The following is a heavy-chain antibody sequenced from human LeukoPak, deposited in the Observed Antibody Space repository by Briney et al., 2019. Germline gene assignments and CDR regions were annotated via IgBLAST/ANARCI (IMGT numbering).Heavy chain of an antibody. CDR3: AKDGSGFGELKSWYFDL. CDR1: GFTFSSYA. J-gene: IGHJ2*01. CDR2: ISGSGGST. D-gene: IGHD3-10*01. Sequence: GGSLRLSCAASGFTFSSYAMSWVRQAPGKGLEWVSAISGSGGSTYYADSVKGRFAISRDNSKNTLYLQMNSLRAEDTAVYYCAKDGSGFGELKSWYFDLWGRGTLVTVSS. V-gene: IGHV3-23*01.